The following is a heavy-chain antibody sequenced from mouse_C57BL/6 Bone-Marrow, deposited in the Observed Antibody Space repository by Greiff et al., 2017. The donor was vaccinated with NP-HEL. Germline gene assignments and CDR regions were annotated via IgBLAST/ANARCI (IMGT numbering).Heavy chain of an antibody. CDR1: GFTFSDYY. V-gene: IGHV5-12*01. J-gene: IGHJ4*01. D-gene: IGHD2-4*01. Sequence: EVKVEESGGGLVQPGGSLKLSCAASGFTFSDYYMYWVRQTPEKRLEWVAYISNGGGSTYYPDTVKGRFTISRDNAKNTLYLQMSRLKSEDTAMYYCARPPTYYDYSYYAMDYWGQGTSVTVSS. CDR2: ISNGGGST. CDR3: ARPPTYYDYSYYAMDY.